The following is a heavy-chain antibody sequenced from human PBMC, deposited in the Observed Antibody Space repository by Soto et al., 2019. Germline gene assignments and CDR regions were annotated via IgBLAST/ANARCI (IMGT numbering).Heavy chain of an antibody. CDR3: ARDDSGRYCSGGSCSEGGFDP. J-gene: IGHJ5*02. V-gene: IGHV4-31*03. D-gene: IGHD2-15*01. Sequence: SETLSLTCTVSGGSISSGGYYWSWIRQHPGKGLEWIGYIYYSGSTYYNPSLKSRVTISVDTSKNQFSLKLSSVTAADTAVYYCARDDSGRYCSGGSCSEGGFDPWGQGTLVTVSS. CDR2: IYYSGST. CDR1: GGSISSGGYY.